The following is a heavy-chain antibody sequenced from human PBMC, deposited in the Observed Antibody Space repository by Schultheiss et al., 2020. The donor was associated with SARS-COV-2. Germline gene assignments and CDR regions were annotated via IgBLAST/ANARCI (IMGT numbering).Heavy chain of an antibody. Sequence: GESLKISCKGSGYSFTSYWIGWVRQMPGKGLEWMGIIYPGDSDTRYSPSFQGQVTISADRSTGTAYLQWSRLKASDTAMYYCVRRWQVEFDFWGQGTLVTVSS. V-gene: IGHV5-51*01. CDR3: VRRWQVEFDF. CDR2: IYPGDSDT. CDR1: GYSFTSYW. J-gene: IGHJ4*02.